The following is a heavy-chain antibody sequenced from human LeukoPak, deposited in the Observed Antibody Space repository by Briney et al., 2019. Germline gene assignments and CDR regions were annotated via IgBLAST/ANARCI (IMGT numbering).Heavy chain of an antibody. CDR3: ARDGRYSYGPA. J-gene: IGHJ5*02. CDR1: EFTFSSYW. D-gene: IGHD5-18*01. Sequence: GGSLRLSCAASEFTFSSYWMHWVRQAPGKGLVWVSRINSDGSSTSYADSVKGRFTISRDNAKNTLYLQMNSLRAEDTAVYYCARDGRYSYGPAWGQGTLVTVSS. CDR2: INSDGSST. V-gene: IGHV3-74*01.